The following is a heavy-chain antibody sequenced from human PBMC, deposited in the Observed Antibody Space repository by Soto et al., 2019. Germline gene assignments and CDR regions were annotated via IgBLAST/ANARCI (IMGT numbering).Heavy chain of an antibody. CDR2: IKPKTHRGPTT. Sequence: PCGSLRLPCAPSGFVVTNAWLSWVRKAPGKGLEWVGRIKPKTHRGPTTEYAASVKGRFTLSKDDSTDMVYLQMYSLKIEDTAVYYCTTAGRWYFWRAYYFEHWGRGSPVTVGS. CDR3: TTAGRWYFWRAYYFEH. D-gene: IGHD3-3*01. CDR1: GFVVTNAW. J-gene: IGHJ4*02. V-gene: IGHV3-15*01.